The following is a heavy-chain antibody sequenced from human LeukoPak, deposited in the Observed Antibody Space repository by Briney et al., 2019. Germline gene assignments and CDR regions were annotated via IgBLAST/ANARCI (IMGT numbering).Heavy chain of an antibody. J-gene: IGHJ4*02. CDR1: GGSISSGGYS. V-gene: IGHV4-30-2*01. CDR3: ASSPGGTMVRG. CDR2: IYLSGST. D-gene: IGHD3-10*01. Sequence: SETPSLTCAVSGGSISSGGYSWSWIRQPPGKGLGCIGYIYLSGSTYYNPSLKSRVTISLDRSKNQFSLKLSSVTAADTAVYFCASSPGGTMVRGWGQGALVTVSS.